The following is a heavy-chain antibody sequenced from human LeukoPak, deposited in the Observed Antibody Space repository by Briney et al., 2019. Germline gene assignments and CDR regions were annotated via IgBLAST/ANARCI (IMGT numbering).Heavy chain of an antibody. CDR2: ISYDGSNK. CDR1: GFTFSSYG. D-gene: IGHD5-18*01. CDR3: AKEGRQLWSGRDGMDV. Sequence: GGSLRLSCAASGFTFSSYGMHWVRQAPGKGLEWVEVISYDGSNKYYADSVKGRFTISRDNSKNTLYLQMNSLRAEDTAVYYCAKEGRQLWSGRDGMDVWGQGTTVTVSS. V-gene: IGHV3-30*18. J-gene: IGHJ6*02.